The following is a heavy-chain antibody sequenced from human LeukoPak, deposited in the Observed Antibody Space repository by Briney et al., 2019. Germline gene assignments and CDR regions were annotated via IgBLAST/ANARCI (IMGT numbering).Heavy chain of an antibody. CDR1: GFTVSSNY. V-gene: IGHV3-53*01. Sequence: GGSLRLSCAASGFTVSSNYMSWVRQAPGKGLEWVSVIYSGGSTYYADSVKGRFTISRDNSKNTLYLQMNSLRAEDTAVYYCARDRGPYYYDSSGYRAFDTWGQGTMVTVSS. J-gene: IGHJ3*02. D-gene: IGHD3-22*01. CDR3: ARDRGPYYYDSSGYRAFDT. CDR2: IYSGGST.